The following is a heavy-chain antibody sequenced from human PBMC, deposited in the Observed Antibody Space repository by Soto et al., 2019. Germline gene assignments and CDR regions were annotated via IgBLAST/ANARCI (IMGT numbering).Heavy chain of an antibody. CDR1: GYGFTTYG. D-gene: IGHD1-1*01. V-gene: IGHV1-18*01. J-gene: IGHJ4*02. CDR3: ARGRYGDY. CDR2: ISAHNGNT. Sequence: QIHLVQSGAEVKKPGASVKVSCKGSGYGFTTYGITWVRQAPGQGLEWMAWISAHNGNTNYAQKPQGRVTVTIDTSTSTAYMELRSLRSDDTAVYYCARGRYGDYWGQGALVTVSS.